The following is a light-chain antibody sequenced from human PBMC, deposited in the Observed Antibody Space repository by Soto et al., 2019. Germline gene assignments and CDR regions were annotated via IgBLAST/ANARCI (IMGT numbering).Light chain of an antibody. V-gene: IGKV3-11*01. CDR2: DAS. CDR1: QSVSSY. J-gene: IGKJ5*01. CDR3: QQRSNWPLIT. Sequence: EIVLTQSAATLSLSPWERATLSCRASQSVSSYLAWYQQKPGQAPRLLIYDASNRATGIPARFSGSGSGTDFTLTISSLEPEEFAVYYCQQRSNWPLITFGQGTRLEI.